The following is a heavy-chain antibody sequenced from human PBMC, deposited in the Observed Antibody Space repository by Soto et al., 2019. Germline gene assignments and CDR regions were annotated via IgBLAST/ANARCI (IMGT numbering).Heavy chain of an antibody. CDR3: ARQHYYDSSGYYTWD. CDR2: VHYSGST. V-gene: IGHV4-39*01. CDR1: GGSIRSNIYY. J-gene: IGHJ4*02. Sequence: QLQLQESGPGLVKSSETLSLTCSVSGGSIRSNIYYWGWISQPPGKGLEWIATVHYSGSTYYTPSLKNRVTISADTSNNQFSLRLNSVTAADTAVYYCARQHYYDSSGYYTWDWGQGTLVTVSS. D-gene: IGHD3-22*01.